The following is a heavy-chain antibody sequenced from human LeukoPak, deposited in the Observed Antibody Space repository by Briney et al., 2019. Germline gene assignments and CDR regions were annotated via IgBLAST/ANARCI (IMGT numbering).Heavy chain of an antibody. CDR1: GGSFSGYY. CDR3: ARDTSVAGTREYYYYYYMDV. Sequence: SETLSLTCAVYGGSFSGYYWSWIRQPPGKGLEWIGEINHSGSTNYNPSLKSRVTISGDTSKNQFSLKLRSVSAADTAVYYCARDTSVAGTREYYYYYYMDVWGKGTTVTVSS. J-gene: IGHJ6*03. V-gene: IGHV4-34*01. CDR2: INHSGST. D-gene: IGHD6-19*01.